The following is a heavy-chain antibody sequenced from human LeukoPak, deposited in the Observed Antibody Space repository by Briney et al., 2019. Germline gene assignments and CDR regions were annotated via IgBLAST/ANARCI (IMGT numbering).Heavy chain of an antibody. J-gene: IGHJ5*02. D-gene: IGHD5-18*01. CDR2: ISGSGGST. V-gene: IGHV3-23*01. CDR1: GFTFSSYG. CDR3: AREGGRGYSYGLAWFDP. Sequence: GGSLRLSCAASGFTFSSYGMSWVRQAPGKGLEWVSAISGSGGSTYYADSVKGRFTISRDNSKNTLYLQMNSLRAEDTAVYYCAREGGRGYSYGLAWFDPWGQGTLVTVSS.